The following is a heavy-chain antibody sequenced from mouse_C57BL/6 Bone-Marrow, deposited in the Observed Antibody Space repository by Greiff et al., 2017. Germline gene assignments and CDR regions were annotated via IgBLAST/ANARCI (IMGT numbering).Heavy chain of an antibody. CDR2: INPSTGGT. CDR1: GYSFTGYY. CDR3: RGGGNYGY. V-gene: IGHV1-42*01. J-gene: IGHJ2*01. D-gene: IGHD2-1*01. Sequence: EVMLVASGPELVKPGASVKISCKASGYSFTGYYMNWVKQSPEKSLEWIGEINPSTGGTTYNQKFKAKATLPVDQSSSTAYMQLKILTSEDSAVYYRRGGGNYGYWGQGTTLTVSS.